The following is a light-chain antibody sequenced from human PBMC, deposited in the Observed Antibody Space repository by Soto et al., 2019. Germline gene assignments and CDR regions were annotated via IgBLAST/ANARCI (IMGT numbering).Light chain of an antibody. Sequence: QSVMTQPPSVSAAPGQTVTISCSGSSSNIGGNSVSWYQQLPRTAPTLLIYDDNKRPSGIPDRFSGSKSGTSATLGITGFQTGDEADYYCGSWDSSLSAYVFGTGTKVTVL. CDR2: DDN. V-gene: IGLV1-51*01. J-gene: IGLJ1*01. CDR1: SSNIGGNS. CDR3: GSWDSSLSAYV.